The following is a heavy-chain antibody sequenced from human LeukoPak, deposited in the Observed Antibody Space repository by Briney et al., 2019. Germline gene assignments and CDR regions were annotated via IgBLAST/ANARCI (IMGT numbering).Heavy chain of an antibody. CDR2: IYSGGST. CDR3: AKAQSYSSSSFDY. V-gene: IGHV3-53*01. J-gene: IGHJ4*02. CDR1: GFTVSSNY. Sequence: GGSLRLSCAASGFTVSSNYMSWVRRAPGKGLEWVSVIYSGGSTYYADSVKGRFTISRDNSKNTLYLQMNSLRAEDTAVYYCAKAQSYSSSSFDYWGQGTLVTVSS. D-gene: IGHD6-6*01.